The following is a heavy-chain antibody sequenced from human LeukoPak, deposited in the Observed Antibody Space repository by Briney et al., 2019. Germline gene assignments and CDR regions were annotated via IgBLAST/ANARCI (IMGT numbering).Heavy chain of an antibody. J-gene: IGHJ4*02. V-gene: IGHV4-59*01. CDR2: IYYTGST. Sequence: PSETLSLTCTVSGVSITTYYWSWIRQSPGKGLEWIGYIYYTGSTSYNPSLRSRVTMSADTSKNQFSLKLSSVTAADAAVYYCASRKLGNDYWGQGTLVTVSS. CDR3: ASRKLGNDY. D-gene: IGHD7-27*01. CDR1: GVSITTYY.